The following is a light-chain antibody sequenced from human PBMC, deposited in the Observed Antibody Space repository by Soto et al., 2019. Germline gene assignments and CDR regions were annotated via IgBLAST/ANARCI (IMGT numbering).Light chain of an antibody. CDR3: QQYNNWPPYT. Sequence: EIVMTQSPATLSLSPGERATLSCRASQRVSNNLAWYQQKPGQAPRLLIYGASTRATGIPARFSGSGSETEFTLTISSLQSEDFAVYYCQQYNNWPPYTFGQGTKLEIK. CDR2: GAS. J-gene: IGKJ2*01. V-gene: IGKV3-15*01. CDR1: QRVSNN.